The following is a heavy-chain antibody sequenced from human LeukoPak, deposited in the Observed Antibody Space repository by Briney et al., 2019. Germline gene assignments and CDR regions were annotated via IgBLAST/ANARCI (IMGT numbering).Heavy chain of an antibody. CDR1: GFTFSNAW. J-gene: IGHJ4*02. CDR3: ARSPIGY. Sequence: GGSLRLSCAASGFTFSNAWMSWVRQAPGKGLEWVAVISYDGSNKYYADSVKGRFTISRDNSKNTLYLQMNSLRAEDTAVYYCARSPIGYWGQGTLVTVSS. V-gene: IGHV3-30-3*01. D-gene: IGHD3-16*02. CDR2: ISYDGSNK.